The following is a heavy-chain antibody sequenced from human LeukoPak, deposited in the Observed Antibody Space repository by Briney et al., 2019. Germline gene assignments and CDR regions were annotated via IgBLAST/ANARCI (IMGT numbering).Heavy chain of an antibody. V-gene: IGHV1-69*05. D-gene: IGHD3-22*01. CDR1: GYSFSSHD. Sequence: SVKVSCKASGYSFSSHDINWVRQAPGQGLEWMGGIIPIFGTANYAQKFQGRVTITTDESTSTAYMELSSLRSEDTAVYYCAIYYYDSSGYYYGEYFQHWGQGTLVTVSS. CDR2: IIPIFGTA. J-gene: IGHJ1*01. CDR3: AIYYYDSSGYYYGEYFQH.